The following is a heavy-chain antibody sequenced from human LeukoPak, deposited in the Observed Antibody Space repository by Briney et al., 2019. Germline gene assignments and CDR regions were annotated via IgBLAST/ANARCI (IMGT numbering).Heavy chain of an antibody. D-gene: IGHD3-22*01. V-gene: IGHV3-7*01. CDR3: ARRITYYYDSSGYYTLYYFDY. CDR1: GFPFSSHW. J-gene: IGHJ4*02. Sequence: GSLRLSCAASGFPFSSHWMSWVRQAPGKGLEWVANIKQDGSEIYYVDSVKGRFTISRDNAKNSLYLQMNSLRAEDTAVYYCARRITYYYDSSGYYTLYYFDYWGQGTLVTVSS. CDR2: IKQDGSEI.